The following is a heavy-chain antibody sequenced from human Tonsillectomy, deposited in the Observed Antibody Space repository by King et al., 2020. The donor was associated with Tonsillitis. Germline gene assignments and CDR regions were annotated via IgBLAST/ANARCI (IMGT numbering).Heavy chain of an antibody. Sequence: VQLVESGAEVKKPGESLKISCQGSGYRSPIYWIGCVRQKPGKGLGVLGIIHPGDSDRRKSPSFQGYVTPSADKSSSAAYLQWRSPKVSDTAMYYCARRDGDSDRYFDLWGRGTLVTVSS. D-gene: IGHD4-17*01. CDR3: ARRDGDSDRYFDL. V-gene: IGHV5-51*03. J-gene: IGHJ2*01. CDR1: GYRSPIYW. CDR2: IHPGDSDR.